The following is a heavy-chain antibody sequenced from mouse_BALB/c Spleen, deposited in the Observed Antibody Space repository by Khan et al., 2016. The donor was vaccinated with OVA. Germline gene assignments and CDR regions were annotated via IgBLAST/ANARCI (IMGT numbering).Heavy chain of an antibody. Sequence: QVQLQQPGAELVKPGASVKLSCKASGYTFTSYWMHWVKQRPGQGLEWIGEINPSNGRTNYNEKFKSKATLTVDKYSNTAYMQLSSRTSEDSAVYYCARSTMITTEFAYWGQGTLVTVSA. V-gene: IGHV1S81*02. J-gene: IGHJ3*01. CDR2: INPSNGRT. CDR3: ARSTMITTEFAY. D-gene: IGHD2-4*01. CDR1: GYTFTSYW.